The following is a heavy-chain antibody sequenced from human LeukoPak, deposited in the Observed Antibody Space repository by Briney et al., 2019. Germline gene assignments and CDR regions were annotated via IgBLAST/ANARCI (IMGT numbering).Heavy chain of an antibody. Sequence: GRSLRLSCAASGFTFSIYGMHWVRQAPGKGLEWVAVIWYDGSNKYYADSVKGRFTISRDNSKNTLYLQMNSLRAEDTAVYYCARDQILRRGYSYGFDYWGQGTLVTVSS. J-gene: IGHJ4*02. V-gene: IGHV3-33*01. CDR2: IWYDGSNK. D-gene: IGHD5-18*01. CDR1: GFTFSIYG. CDR3: ARDQILRRGYSYGFDY.